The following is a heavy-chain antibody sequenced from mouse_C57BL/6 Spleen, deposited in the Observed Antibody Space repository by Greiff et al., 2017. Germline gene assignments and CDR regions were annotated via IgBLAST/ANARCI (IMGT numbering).Heavy chain of an antibody. CDR3: ARNYDYDEGYYAMDY. J-gene: IGHJ4*01. Sequence: DVKLVESEGGLVQPGSSMKLSCTASGFTFSDYYMAWVRQVPEKGLEWVANINYDGSSTYYLDSLKSRFIISRDNAKNILYLQMSSLKSEDTATYYCARNYDYDEGYYAMDYWGQGTSVTVSS. CDR2: INYDGSST. D-gene: IGHD2-4*01. V-gene: IGHV5-16*01. CDR1: GFTFSDYY.